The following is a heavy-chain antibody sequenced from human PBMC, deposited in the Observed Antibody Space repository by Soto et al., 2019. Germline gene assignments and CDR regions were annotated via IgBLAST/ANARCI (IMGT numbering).Heavy chain of an antibody. CDR2: IKQDGSEK. Sequence: LRLSCAAAGFTFSSYWMSWVRQAPGKGLEWVANIKQDGSEKYYVDSVKGRFTISRDNAKNSLYLQMNSLRAEDTALYYCAKSWGVATSYYYYGMDVWGQGTTVTVSS. D-gene: IGHD5-12*01. V-gene: IGHV3-7*03. CDR3: AKSWGVATSYYYYGMDV. J-gene: IGHJ6*02. CDR1: GFTFSSYW.